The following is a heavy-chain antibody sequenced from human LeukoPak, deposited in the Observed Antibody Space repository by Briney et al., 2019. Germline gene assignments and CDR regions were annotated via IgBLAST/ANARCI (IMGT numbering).Heavy chain of an antibody. V-gene: IGHV3-23*01. CDR3: AKDRQVVITTPLDY. Sequence: GGSLRLSCAASGFTFSFHAMSWVRQAPGKGLEWVSGITGSGGSTYYADSVKGRFTISRDNSKSTLYLQMNSLRAEDTAVYYCAKDRQVVITTPLDYWGQGALATVSS. CDR2: ITGSGGST. CDR1: GFTFSFHA. J-gene: IGHJ4*02. D-gene: IGHD3-22*01.